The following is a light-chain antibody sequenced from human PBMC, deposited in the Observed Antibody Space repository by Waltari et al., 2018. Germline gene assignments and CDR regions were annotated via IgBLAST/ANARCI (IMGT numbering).Light chain of an antibody. J-gene: IGKJ1*01. CDR1: QHILNY. CDR2: SAS. V-gene: IGKV1-8*01. CDR3: QQFYSYPVT. Sequence: AIQMTQSPSSLSASTGDRVTMTCRASQHILNYLAWYQQKPGKAPKLLTYSASTLQGGVPSRFSGSGSGTEFTLTITRLESEDFATYYCQQFYSYPVTFGQGTKVEIK.